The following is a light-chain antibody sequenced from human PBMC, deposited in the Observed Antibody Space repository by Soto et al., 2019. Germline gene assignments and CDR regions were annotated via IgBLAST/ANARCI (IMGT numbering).Light chain of an antibody. Sequence: AIQMTQSTSSLSASVGDRVTITCRASQDISNDLAWYQQKPGKAPELLIYDASNLHSGVPFRFSGSGSGTEFTLTITSLQPEDFANYFCLQDYSYPHTFGQGTKVEVK. CDR1: QDISND. J-gene: IGKJ1*01. CDR2: DAS. V-gene: IGKV1-6*01. CDR3: LQDYSYPHT.